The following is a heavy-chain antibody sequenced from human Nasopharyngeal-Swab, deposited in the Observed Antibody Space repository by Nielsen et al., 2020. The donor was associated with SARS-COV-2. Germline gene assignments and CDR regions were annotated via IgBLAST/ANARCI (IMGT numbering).Heavy chain of an antibody. CDR3: VCGETTPSDY. V-gene: IGHV3-74*01. Sequence: VRQAPGKGLVWVSRINSDGSIIDYADSVKGRFTISRDNARNTLNLQMNSLRAEDAALYYCVCGETTPSDYWGQGTLVIVSS. J-gene: IGHJ4*02. D-gene: IGHD2-15*01. CDR2: INSDGSII.